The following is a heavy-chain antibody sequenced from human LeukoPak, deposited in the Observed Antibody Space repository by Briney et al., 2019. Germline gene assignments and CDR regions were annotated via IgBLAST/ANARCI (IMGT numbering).Heavy chain of an antibody. V-gene: IGHV3-7*01. CDR1: GFTFSSYW. D-gene: IGHD6-19*01. Sequence: GGSLRLSCAASGFTFSSYWMSWVRQAPGKGLEWVANIKQDGSEKYYVDSVKGRFTISRDNAKNSLYLQMNSLRVEDTAVYYCARALAVADYAEYFQHWGQGTLVTVSS. CDR3: ARALAVADYAEYFQH. CDR2: IKQDGSEK. J-gene: IGHJ1*01.